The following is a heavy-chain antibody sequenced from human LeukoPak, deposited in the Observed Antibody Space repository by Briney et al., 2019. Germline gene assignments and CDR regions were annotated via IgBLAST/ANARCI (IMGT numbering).Heavy chain of an antibody. Sequence: ASVKVSCKASGYPFTDFYMHWERLAPGQGLEWLGWTHPVSGDTIYAQKFQGRVTMTRDTSISTAYMELTSLTSDDTAVYYCARMTHTLGATYSHFDYWGQGTLVTVSS. CDR1: GYPFTDFY. CDR3: ARMTHTLGATYSHFDY. J-gene: IGHJ4*02. CDR2: THPVSGDT. V-gene: IGHV1-2*02. D-gene: IGHD3-16*01.